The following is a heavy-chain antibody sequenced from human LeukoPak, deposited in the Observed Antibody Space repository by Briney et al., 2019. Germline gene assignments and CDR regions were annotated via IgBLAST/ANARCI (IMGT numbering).Heavy chain of an antibody. CDR3: ARQVGYSYGYGESSD. CDR1: GFTFSSYE. J-gene: IGHJ4*02. V-gene: IGHV3-48*03. CDR2: ISSSGSTI. Sequence: GGSLRLSCAASGFTFSSYEMNWVRPAPGKGLEWVSYISSSGSTIYYADSVKGRFTISRDNAKNSLYLQMNSLRAEDTAVYYCARQVGYSYGYGESSDWGQGTLVTVSS. D-gene: IGHD5-18*01.